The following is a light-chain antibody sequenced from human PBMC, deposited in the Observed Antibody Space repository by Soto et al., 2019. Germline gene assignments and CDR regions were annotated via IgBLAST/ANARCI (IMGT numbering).Light chain of an antibody. J-gene: IGKJ1*01. Sequence: EIVLTQSPGTLSLSPPERATLSCRASESVSSTHLAWYQQKPGQAPRLLIYSASNRAAGVPDRFSGSGSGTDFTLIISRLEPEDFAVYYCSQYGSAPGTFGQGTKVEIK. CDR2: SAS. CDR1: ESVSSTH. V-gene: IGKV3-20*01. CDR3: SQYGSAPGT.